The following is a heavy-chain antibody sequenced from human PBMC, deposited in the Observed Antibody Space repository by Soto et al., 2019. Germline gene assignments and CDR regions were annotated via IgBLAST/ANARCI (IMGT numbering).Heavy chain of an antibody. Sequence: ASVKVSCKASGYSFVSYGVTWVRQAPGQGPEWMGWISPNNGNTNYAQKLQGRVTMTTETSTSTAYMELRSLRSDDTALYYCVRVIVGATGSAFDICGQGTMVTVSS. CDR1: GYSFVSYG. V-gene: IGHV1-18*01. D-gene: IGHD3-22*01. J-gene: IGHJ3*02. CDR2: ISPNNGNT. CDR3: VRVIVGATGSAFDI.